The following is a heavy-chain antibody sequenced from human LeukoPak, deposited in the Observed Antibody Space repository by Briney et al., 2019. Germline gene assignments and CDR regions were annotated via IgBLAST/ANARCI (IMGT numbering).Heavy chain of an antibody. D-gene: IGHD1-14*01. Sequence: PGGSLRLSCGGSGFTFSSYAMSWVRQAPGKGLEWVSAISGSGSNTHYADSVKGRFTISRDHSKDTLYHQMNSLTAADTAVYYCAKYPRPDWRYYYYYMDFWGKGTRVTVSS. CDR1: GFTFSSYA. CDR2: ISGSGSNT. J-gene: IGHJ6*03. CDR3: AKYPRPDWRYYYYYMDF. V-gene: IGHV3-23*01.